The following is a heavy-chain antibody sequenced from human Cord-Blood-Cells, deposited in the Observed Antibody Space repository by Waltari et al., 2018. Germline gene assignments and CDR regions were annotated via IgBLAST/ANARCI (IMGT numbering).Heavy chain of an antibody. CDR3: ARDPGWGETYYYYYYYMDV. CDR1: GGSISSYY. CDR2: IYTSGST. V-gene: IGHV4-4*07. J-gene: IGHJ6*03. Sequence: QVQLQESGPGLVKPSETLSLTCTVSGGSISSYYWSWIRQPAGKGLEWIGRIYTSGSTNYNPSLKSRVTMSVDTSKNQFSLKLSSVTAADTAVYYCARDPGWGETYYYYYYYMDVWGKGTTVTVSS. D-gene: IGHD3-10*01.